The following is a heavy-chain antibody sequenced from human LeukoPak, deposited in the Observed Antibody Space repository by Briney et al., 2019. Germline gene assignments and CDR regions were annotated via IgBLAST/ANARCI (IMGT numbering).Heavy chain of an antibody. Sequence: PSETLSLTCTVSSGSISPYYWSWIRQPPGRELEWIGYVSYSGSTNYNPSLKSRVTISLETSKNQFSLKLSSVTAADTAVYYCAREPRYCTSGTCYRGGYMDVWGKGTTVTVSS. CDR3: AREPRYCTSGTCYRGGYMDV. J-gene: IGHJ6*03. CDR1: SGSISPYY. CDR2: VSYSGST. V-gene: IGHV4-59*01. D-gene: IGHD2-15*01.